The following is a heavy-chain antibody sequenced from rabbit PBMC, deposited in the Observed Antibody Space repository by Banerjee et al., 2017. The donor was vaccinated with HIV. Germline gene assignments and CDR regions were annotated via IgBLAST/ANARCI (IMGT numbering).Heavy chain of an antibody. CDR3: ARGYSYYSFRMDL. CDR1: GFSFSSSYY. Sequence: QEQLVESGGGLVQPEGSLTLTCTASGFSFSSSYYMCWVRQAPGKGLEWIGCIYAGSSGNTYYASWAKGRFTISKPSSTTVTLQMTSLTAADTATYFCARGYSYYSFRMDLWGPGTLVTVS. D-gene: IGHD8-1*01. V-gene: IGHV1S45*01. CDR2: IYAGSSGNT. J-gene: IGHJ6*01.